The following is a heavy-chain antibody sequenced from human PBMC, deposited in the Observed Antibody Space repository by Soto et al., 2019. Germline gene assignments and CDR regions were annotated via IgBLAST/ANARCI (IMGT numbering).Heavy chain of an antibody. Sequence: EVQLLESGGCLVQPGGSLRLSCAASGFTFSSYAMSWVRQAPGKGLEWVSAISGSGGSTYYADSVKGRFTISRDKYKNTLYLQMNSLRAEGTAVYYCAELTYYYGSSFDYWGQGTLVNVSS. CDR3: AELTYYYGSSFDY. J-gene: IGHJ4*02. CDR1: GFTFSSYA. D-gene: IGHD3-22*01. CDR2: ISGSGGST. V-gene: IGHV3-23*01.